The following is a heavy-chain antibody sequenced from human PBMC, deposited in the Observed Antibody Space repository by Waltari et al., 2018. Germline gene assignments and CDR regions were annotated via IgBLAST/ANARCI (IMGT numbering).Heavy chain of an antibody. D-gene: IGHD3-3*01. CDR2: IYYRGNT. J-gene: IGHJ4*02. Sequence: QLQLQESGPGLVNPSETLSLTCTVSGASINRDNYYWAWIRRPPGKGLEGIGSIYYRGNTYYSPSLNSRVTISIDTSRKQFSLKLTSVTAADTATYYCASYDIWNGYYLDWWGQGTLVTVSS. CDR1: GASINRDNYY. V-gene: IGHV4-39*01. CDR3: ASYDIWNGYYLDW.